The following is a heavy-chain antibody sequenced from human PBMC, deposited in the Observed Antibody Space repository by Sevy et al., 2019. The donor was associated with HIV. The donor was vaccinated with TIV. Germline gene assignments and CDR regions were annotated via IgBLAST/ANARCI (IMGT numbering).Heavy chain of an antibody. CDR3: ARVSRIAARKFDP. D-gene: IGHD6-6*01. Sequence: SETLSLTCAGYGGSFSGYYWSWIRQPPGKGLEWIGEINHSGSTNYNPSLKSRVTISVDTSKNQFSLKLSSVTAADTAVYYCARVSRIAARKFDPWGQGTLVTVSS. CDR1: GGSFSGYY. J-gene: IGHJ5*02. V-gene: IGHV4-34*01. CDR2: INHSGST.